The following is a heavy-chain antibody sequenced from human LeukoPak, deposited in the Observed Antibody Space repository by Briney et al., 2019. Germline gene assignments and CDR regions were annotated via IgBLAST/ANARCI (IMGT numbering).Heavy chain of an antibody. CDR3: ARDGGFDY. D-gene: IGHD3-3*01. V-gene: IGHV1-2*02. J-gene: IGHJ4*02. CDR1: GYTFTSYY. Sequence: ASVKVSCKASGYTFTSYYIHWVRQAPGQGLEWMGWINPGTGGTKSARTFQGRVTMTRDTSITTAYMELNTLTSDDTALYYCARDGGFDYWGQGTPVTVSS. CDR2: INPGTGGT.